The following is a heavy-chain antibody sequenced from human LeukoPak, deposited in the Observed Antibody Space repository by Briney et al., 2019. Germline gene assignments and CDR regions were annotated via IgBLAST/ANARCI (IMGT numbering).Heavy chain of an antibody. CDR1: GFTFSSYG. V-gene: IGHV3-33*01. CDR3: ARDYLDWYFDL. CDR2: IWYDGSNK. J-gene: IGHJ2*01. Sequence: GGSLRLSCAASGFTFSSYGMHWVRQAPGKGLEWVAVIWYDGSNKYYADSVKGRLTISRDNSKNTLYLQMNSLRAEDTAVYYCARDYLDWYFDLWGRGTLVTVSS.